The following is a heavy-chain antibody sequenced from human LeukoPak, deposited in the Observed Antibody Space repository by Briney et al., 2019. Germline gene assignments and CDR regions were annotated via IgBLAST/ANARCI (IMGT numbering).Heavy chain of an antibody. CDR1: GGTFSSYA. Sequence: SVRVSCKASGGTFSSYAISWVRQAPGQGLEWMGRIIPIFGTANYAQKFQGRVTITTDESTSTAYMELSSLRSEDTAVYYCARDRGGGYSYGYGYWGQGTLVTVSS. CDR2: IIPIFGTA. J-gene: IGHJ4*02. D-gene: IGHD5-18*01. V-gene: IGHV1-69*05. CDR3: ARDRGGGYSYGYGY.